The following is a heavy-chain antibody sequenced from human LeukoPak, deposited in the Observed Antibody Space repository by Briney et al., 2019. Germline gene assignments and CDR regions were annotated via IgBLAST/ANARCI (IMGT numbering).Heavy chain of an antibody. D-gene: IGHD1-1*01. J-gene: IGHJ5*02. V-gene: IGHV3-73*01. CDR3: TTVVKNWNDDRWFDP. Sequence: GGSLRLSCAASGFTFSGSAMHWVREASGKGLEWIGRIRSKANSYATAYAASVKGRFTISRDDSKNTAYLQMNSLKTEDTAVYSCTTVVKNWNDDRWFDPWGQGTLVTVSS. CDR2: IRSKANSYAT. CDR1: GFTFSGSA.